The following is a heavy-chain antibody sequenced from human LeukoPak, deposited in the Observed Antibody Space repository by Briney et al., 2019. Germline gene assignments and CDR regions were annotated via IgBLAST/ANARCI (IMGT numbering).Heavy chain of an antibody. V-gene: IGHV3-30*04. CDR2: ISYDGSNK. J-gene: IGHJ4*02. CDR1: GFTFSSYA. D-gene: IGHD6-13*01. CDR3: ARSGRHSSSWYYFDY. Sequence: PGGSLRLSCAASGFTFSSYAMHWVRQAPGKGLEWVAVISYDGSNKYYADSVKGRFTISRDNSKNTLYLQMNSLRAEDTAVYYCARSGRHSSSWYYFDYWGQGTLVTVSS.